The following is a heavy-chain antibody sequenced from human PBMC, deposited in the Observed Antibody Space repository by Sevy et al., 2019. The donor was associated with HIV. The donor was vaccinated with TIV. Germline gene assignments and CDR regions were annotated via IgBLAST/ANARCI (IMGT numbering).Heavy chain of an antibody. CDR1: RFTFSSYS. Sequence: GGSLRLSCAASRFTFSSYSMNWVRQAPGKGLEWVSSISSSSSYIYYADSVKGRFTISRDNAKNSLYLQMNSLRAEDTAVYYCARGSSSWYNYYYYYMDVWGKGTTVTVSS. D-gene: IGHD6-13*01. V-gene: IGHV3-21*01. CDR3: ARGSSSWYNYYYYYMDV. CDR2: ISSSSSYI. J-gene: IGHJ6*03.